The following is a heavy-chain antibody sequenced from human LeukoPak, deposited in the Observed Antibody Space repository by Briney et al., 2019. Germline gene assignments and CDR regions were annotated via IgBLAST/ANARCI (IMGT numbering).Heavy chain of an antibody. CDR3: ARDGHMVATLGFDY. CDR2: ISYDGSNK. J-gene: IGHJ4*02. CDR1: GFTFSSYA. Sequence: TGGSLRLSCAASGFTFSSYAMHWVRQAPGKGLEWVAVISYDGSNKYYADSVKGRFTISRDNSKNTLYLQMNSLRAEDTAVYYCARDGHMVATLGFDYWGQGTLVTVSS. V-gene: IGHV3-30-3*01. D-gene: IGHD5-12*01.